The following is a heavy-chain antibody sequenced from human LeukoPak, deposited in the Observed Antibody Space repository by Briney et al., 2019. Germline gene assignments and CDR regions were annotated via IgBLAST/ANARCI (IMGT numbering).Heavy chain of an antibody. J-gene: IGHJ4*02. D-gene: IGHD3-22*01. Sequence: GGSLRLSCAASGFAFSTYSMNWARQAPGKGLEWVSYISGGGSTIYYTDSVKGRFTISRDNAKKSLYLEMNSLRDEDTAVYYCARGEYHYDSNGIDYWGQGTLVTVSS. V-gene: IGHV3-48*02. CDR3: ARGEYHYDSNGIDY. CDR2: ISGGGSTI. CDR1: GFAFSTYS.